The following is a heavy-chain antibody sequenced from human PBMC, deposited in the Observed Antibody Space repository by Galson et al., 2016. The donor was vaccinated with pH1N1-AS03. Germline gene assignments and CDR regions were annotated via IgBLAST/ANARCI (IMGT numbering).Heavy chain of an antibody. D-gene: IGHD6-19*01. CDR3: ARVMIGVTGDVLDR. V-gene: IGHV3-7*01. Sequence: SLRLSCAASGFTFNNYWMTWVRRAPGKGLEWVANINEAGNVDQYVDSVKGRFTISRDNGQNSVFLQMNSLRAEDAAVYFCARVMIGVTGDVLDRWGQGTLVTVSS. J-gene: IGHJ5*02. CDR2: INEAGNVD. CDR1: GFTFNNYW.